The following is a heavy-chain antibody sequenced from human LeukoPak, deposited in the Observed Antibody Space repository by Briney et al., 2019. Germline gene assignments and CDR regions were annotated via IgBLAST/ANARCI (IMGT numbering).Heavy chain of an antibody. J-gene: IGHJ4*02. Sequence: ASVKVSCNASGHTFTSYGISWVRQAPGQGLEWMGWISAYNGNTNYAQKLQGRFTMTTDTSTSTAYMELRSLRSDDTAVYYCARDLELVATIPLVDYWGQGTLVTVSS. V-gene: IGHV1-18*01. CDR3: ARDLELVATIPLVDY. D-gene: IGHD5-12*01. CDR2: ISAYNGNT. CDR1: GHTFTSYG.